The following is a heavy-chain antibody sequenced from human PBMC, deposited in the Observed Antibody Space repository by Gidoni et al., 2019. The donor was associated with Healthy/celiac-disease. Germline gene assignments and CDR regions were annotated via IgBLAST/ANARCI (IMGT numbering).Heavy chain of an antibody. CDR3: ARASSSTSWWSRAFDY. Sequence: VSVKSRITINPDTSKNQLSLQLNSVTPEDTALYYCARASSSTSWWSRAFDYWGQGTLVTVSS. J-gene: IGHJ4*02. V-gene: IGHV6-1*01. D-gene: IGHD2-2*01.